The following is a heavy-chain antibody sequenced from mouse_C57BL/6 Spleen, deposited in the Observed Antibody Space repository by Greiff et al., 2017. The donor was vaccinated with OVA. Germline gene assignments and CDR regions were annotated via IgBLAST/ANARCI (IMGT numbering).Heavy chain of an antibody. CDR1: GFTFSSYG. V-gene: IGHV5-6*01. J-gene: IGHJ1*03. D-gene: IGHD1-1*01. CDR3: ARLLRYGYFDV. Sequence: EVHLVESGGDLVKPGGSLKLSCAASGFTFSSYGMSWVRQTPDKRLEWVATISSGGSYTYYPDSVKGRFTISRDNAKNTLYLQMSSLKSEDTAMYYCARLLRYGYFDVWGTGTTVTVSS. CDR2: ISSGGSYT.